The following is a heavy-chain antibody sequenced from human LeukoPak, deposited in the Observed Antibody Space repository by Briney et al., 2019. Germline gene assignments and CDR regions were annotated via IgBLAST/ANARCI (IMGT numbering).Heavy chain of an antibody. CDR2: IIPIFGTA. V-gene: IGHV1-69*13. CDR3: ARDRAIVVVPAAWGDYYYYYMDV. Sequence: ASVKVSCKASGGTFSSYAISWVRQAPGQGLEWMGGIIPIFGTANYAQKFQGRVTITADESTSTAYMELSSLRSEDTAVYYCARDRAIVVVPAAWGDYYYYYMDVWGKGTTVTVSS. D-gene: IGHD2-2*01. CDR1: GGTFSSYA. J-gene: IGHJ6*03.